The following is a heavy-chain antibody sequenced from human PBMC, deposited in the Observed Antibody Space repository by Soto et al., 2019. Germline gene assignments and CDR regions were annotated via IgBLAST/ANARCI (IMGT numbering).Heavy chain of an antibody. CDR1: GFTFSSYA. CDR3: ARDLITDNYGMDV. D-gene: IGHD3-10*01. CDR2: ISYDGSNK. J-gene: IGHJ6*02. Sequence: QVQLVESGGGVVQPGRSLRLSCAASGFTFSSYAMHWVRQAPDKGLERVAVISYDGSNKYYADSVKGRFTISRDNSKNTLYLQMNSLRAEDTAVYYCARDLITDNYGMDVWGQGTTVTVSS. V-gene: IGHV3-30-3*01.